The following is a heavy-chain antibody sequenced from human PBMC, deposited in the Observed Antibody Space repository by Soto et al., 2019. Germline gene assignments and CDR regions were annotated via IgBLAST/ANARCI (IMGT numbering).Heavy chain of an antibody. CDR3: AKEGSGYPRGDWFFDY. CDR1: GFTFGDYA. J-gene: IGHJ4*02. V-gene: IGHV3-9*01. CDR2: ISWNSGSI. Sequence: GGSLRLSCAASGFTFGDYAMHWVRQAPGKGLEWVSGISWNSGSIGYADSVKGRFTISRDNAKNSLYLQMNSLRAEDTALYYCAKEGSGYPRGDWFFDYWGQGTLVTVSS. D-gene: IGHD3-22*01.